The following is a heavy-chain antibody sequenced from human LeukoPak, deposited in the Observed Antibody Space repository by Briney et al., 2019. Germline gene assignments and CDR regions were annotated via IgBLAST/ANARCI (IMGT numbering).Heavy chain of an antibody. J-gene: IGHJ4*02. Sequence: SETLSLTCTVSGGSISSSSYYWGWIRQPPGKGLEWIGSIYYSGSTYYNPSLKSRVTISVDTSKNQFSPKLSSVTAADTAVYYCARVTMVRGVIEAFDYWGQGTLVTVSS. CDR3: ARVTMVRGVIEAFDY. D-gene: IGHD3-10*01. V-gene: IGHV4-39*07. CDR2: IYYSGST. CDR1: GGSISSSSYY.